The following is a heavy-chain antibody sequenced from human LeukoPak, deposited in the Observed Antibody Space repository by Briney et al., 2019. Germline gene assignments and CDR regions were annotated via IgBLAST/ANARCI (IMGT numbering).Heavy chain of an antibody. CDR3: ARAYSLWRGTTNWFDP. J-gene: IGHJ5*02. D-gene: IGHD5-18*01. Sequence: SQTLSLTCTVSGGSISSGGYYWSWIRQHPGKGLEWIGYIYYSGSTYYNPSLKSRVTISVDTSKNQFSLKLSSVTAADTAVYYCARAYSLWRGTTNWFDPWGQGTLVTVSS. V-gene: IGHV4-31*03. CDR1: GGSISSGGYY. CDR2: IYYSGST.